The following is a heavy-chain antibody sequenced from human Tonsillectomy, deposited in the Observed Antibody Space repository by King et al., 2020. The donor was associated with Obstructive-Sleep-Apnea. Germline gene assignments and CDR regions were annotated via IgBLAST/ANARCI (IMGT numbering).Heavy chain of an antibody. Sequence: QLVQSRAEVKKPGASVKVSCKASGYTFTSYGISWVRQAPGQGLEWMGWIGAYDGNTNYAQKFQGRVTMTTDTSTSTAYMELRSLRSDDTAVYYCARRTGYSSGWGFDYWGQGTLVTVSS. CDR2: IGAYDGNT. CDR3: ARRTGYSSGWGFDY. J-gene: IGHJ4*02. CDR1: GYTFTSYG. D-gene: IGHD6-19*01. V-gene: IGHV1-18*04.